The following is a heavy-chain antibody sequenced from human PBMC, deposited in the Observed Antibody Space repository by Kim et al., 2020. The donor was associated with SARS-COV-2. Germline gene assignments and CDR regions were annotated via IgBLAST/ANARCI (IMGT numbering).Heavy chain of an antibody. CDR2: IRSKAYGGTT. Sequence: GGSLRLSCTASGFTFGDYAMSWFRQAPGKGLEWVGFIRSKAYGGTTEYAASVKGRFTISRDDSKSIAYLQMNSLKTEDTAVYYCTRDYCSSTSCYAGISDYWGQGTLVTVSS. CDR1: GFTFGDYA. D-gene: IGHD2-2*01. V-gene: IGHV3-49*03. CDR3: TRDYCSSTSCYAGISDY. J-gene: IGHJ4*02.